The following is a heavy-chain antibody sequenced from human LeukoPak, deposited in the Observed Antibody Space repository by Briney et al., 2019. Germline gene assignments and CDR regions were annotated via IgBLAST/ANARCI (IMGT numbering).Heavy chain of an antibody. J-gene: IGHJ3*02. CDR3: ARGIASRNDAFDI. V-gene: IGHV4-4*07. CDR1: GGSISSYY. D-gene: IGHD6-6*01. CDR2: LYTSGST. Sequence: SETLSLTCTVSGGSISSYYWSWIRQPAGKGLEWIGRLYTSGSTNYNPSLTSRVTMSVDASKNQFSMKLSSVTAADTAVYYCARGIASRNDAFDIWGQRAMVTVSS.